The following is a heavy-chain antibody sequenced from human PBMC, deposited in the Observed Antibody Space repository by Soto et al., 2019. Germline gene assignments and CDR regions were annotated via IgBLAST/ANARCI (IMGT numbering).Heavy chain of an antibody. Sequence: SETLSLTCTVSGGSVSSGCYYWSWIRQHPGKGLEWIGYIYYSGSTYYNLSLKSRVTISVDTSKNQFSLKLSSVTAADTAVYYCARELFWSGYSWFDPWGQGTLVTVSS. V-gene: IGHV4-31*03. CDR3: ARELFWSGYSWFDP. J-gene: IGHJ5*02. CDR1: GGSVSSGCYY. CDR2: IYYSGST. D-gene: IGHD3-3*01.